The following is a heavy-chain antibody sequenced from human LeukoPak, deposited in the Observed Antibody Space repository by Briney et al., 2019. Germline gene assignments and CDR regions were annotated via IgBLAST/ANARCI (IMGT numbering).Heavy chain of an antibody. CDR2: IDTDGSST. J-gene: IGHJ4*02. D-gene: IGHD5-24*01. Sequence: PGGSLRLSCAASGFTFSSYWMHWVRQTPEKGLVWVSRIDTDGSSTIYADSVKGRFTISRDNAKNTLFLQMNSLRAEDTALYYCAKGYGYNYFQTPDYWGQGTLVTVSS. CDR3: AKGYGYNYFQTPDY. CDR1: GFTFSSYW. V-gene: IGHV3-74*01.